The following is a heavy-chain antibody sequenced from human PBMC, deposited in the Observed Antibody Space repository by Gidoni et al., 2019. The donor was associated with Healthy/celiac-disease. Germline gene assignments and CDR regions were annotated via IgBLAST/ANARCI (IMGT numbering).Heavy chain of an antibody. CDR1: GGSISSYY. Sequence: QVQLQESGPGLVKPSETLSLTCTVSGGSISSYYWSWLRQPPGKGLEWIGYIYYSGSTNYNPSLKSRVTISVDTSKNQFSLKLSSVTAADTAVYYCARSIAARRNFDYWGQGTLVTVSS. J-gene: IGHJ4*02. D-gene: IGHD6-6*01. CDR2: IYYSGST. V-gene: IGHV4-59*08. CDR3: ARSIAARRNFDY.